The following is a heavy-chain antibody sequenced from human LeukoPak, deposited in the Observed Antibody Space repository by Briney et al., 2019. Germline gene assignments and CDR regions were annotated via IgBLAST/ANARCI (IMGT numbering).Heavy chain of an antibody. V-gene: IGHV1-18*04. J-gene: IGHJ4*02. CDR1: GYTFTSYG. CDR3: ARDRYGDGVDY. CDR2: ISAYNGNT. Sequence: EASVKVSCKASGYTFTSYGISWVRQAPGQGLEWMGWISAYNGNTNYAQKLQGRVTMTTDTSTSTTYMELRSLRSDDTAVYYCARDRYGDGVDYWGQGTLVTVSS. D-gene: IGHD4-17*01.